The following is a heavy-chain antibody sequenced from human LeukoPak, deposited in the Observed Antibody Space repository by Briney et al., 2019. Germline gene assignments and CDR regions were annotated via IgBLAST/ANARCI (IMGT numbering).Heavy chain of an antibody. V-gene: IGHV4-30-2*06. Sequence: SETLSLTCSVSGGSISSGGYYWSWVRQSPGKGLEWIGYIHHIGTTYYNPSLKSRVTISVDSSKNQFSLKLSSVTAADTAVYYCARVGAPYYYYMDVWGKGTTVTVSS. CDR1: GGSISSGGYY. CDR2: IHHIGTT. CDR3: ARVGAPYYYYMDV. J-gene: IGHJ6*03.